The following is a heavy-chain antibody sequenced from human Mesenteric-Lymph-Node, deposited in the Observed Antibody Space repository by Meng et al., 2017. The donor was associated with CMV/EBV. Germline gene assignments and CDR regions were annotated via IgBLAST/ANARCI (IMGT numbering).Heavy chain of an antibody. CDR2: ITAYNGNT. V-gene: IGHV1-18*01. Sequence: ASVKVSCKASGYKFTSYGISWVRQAPGQGLEWMGWITAYNGNTDYAQNLQGRITMTTDTSTSTAYMELRSLRSDDTAVYYCARDPSSPTLGTDYYGMDVWGQGTTVTVSS. CDR1: GYKFTSYG. J-gene: IGHJ6*02. D-gene: IGHD3/OR15-3a*01. CDR3: ARDPSSPTLGTDYYGMDV.